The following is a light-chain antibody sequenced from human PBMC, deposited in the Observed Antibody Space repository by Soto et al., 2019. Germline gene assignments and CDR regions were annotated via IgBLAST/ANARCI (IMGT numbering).Light chain of an antibody. Sequence: DIVMTQSPLSLPVTPGEPASISCRSSQSLLHSNGFNYLDWYLQKPGQSPQLLIYFGSNRASGGPDRFSGSGSGTDFTLKISRVEAEDVGVYYCMQALQTPLTFGGGTKVEI. J-gene: IGKJ4*01. CDR1: QSLLHSNGFNY. V-gene: IGKV2-28*01. CDR3: MQALQTPLT. CDR2: FGS.